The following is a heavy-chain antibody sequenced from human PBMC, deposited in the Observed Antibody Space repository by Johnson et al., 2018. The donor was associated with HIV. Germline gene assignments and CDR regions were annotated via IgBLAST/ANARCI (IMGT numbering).Heavy chain of an antibody. CDR3: ASARYGDLLNLDAFDI. V-gene: IGHV3-20*04. Sequence: VHLVESGGGVVRPGGSLRLSCAASGFTFDDYGMSWVRQAPGKGLEWVSGINWNGGSTGYADSVKGRFTISRDNAKNSLYLQMNSLRAEDTALYYCASARYGDLLNLDAFDIWGQGTMVTVSS. CDR1: GFTFDDYG. D-gene: IGHD4-17*01. J-gene: IGHJ3*02. CDR2: INWNGGST.